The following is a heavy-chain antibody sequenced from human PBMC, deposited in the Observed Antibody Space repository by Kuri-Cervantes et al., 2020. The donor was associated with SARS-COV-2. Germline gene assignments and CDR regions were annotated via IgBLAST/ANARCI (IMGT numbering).Heavy chain of an antibody. Sequence: ASVKVSCKASGYTFTDYYMHWVRQAPGQGLEWMGWINPNSGGTNYARKFQGWVTMTRDTSISTVYMELSRLRSDDTAVYYCARASIRGIIITYHSYGMDVWGQGTTVTVSS. CDR1: GYTFTDYY. J-gene: IGHJ6*02. V-gene: IGHV1-2*04. D-gene: IGHD3-10*01. CDR3: ARASIRGIIITYHSYGMDV. CDR2: INPNSGGT.